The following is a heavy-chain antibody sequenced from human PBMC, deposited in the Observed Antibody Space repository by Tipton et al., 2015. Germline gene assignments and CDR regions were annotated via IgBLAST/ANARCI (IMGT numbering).Heavy chain of an antibody. Sequence: TLSLTCAVSAYSISSDYYWGWIRQPPGKGPEWIGSISHSGNTYYNPSLKSRVTMSRDTPKNQFSLKLTSVTAADTAVYYCACQDYDSLTRDYQTVDYWGQGTLVTVSS. V-gene: IGHV4-38-2*01. CDR3: ACQDYDSLTRDYQTVDY. D-gene: IGHD3-9*01. CDR1: AYSISSDYY. CDR2: ISHSGNT. J-gene: IGHJ4*02.